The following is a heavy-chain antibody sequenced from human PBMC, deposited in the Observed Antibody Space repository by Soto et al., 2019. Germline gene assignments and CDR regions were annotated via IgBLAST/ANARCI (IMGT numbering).Heavy chain of an antibody. D-gene: IGHD2-2*01. V-gene: IGHV3-49*03. CDR2: IRSKAYGGTT. CDR3: TTEIAPWDIVVVPAAKYDGMDV. J-gene: IGHJ6*02. CDR1: GFTFGDYA. Sequence: PGGSLRLSCTASGFTFGDYAMSWFRQAPGKGLEWVGFIRSKAYGGTTDYAAPVKGRFTISRDDSKNTLYLQMNSLRTEDTAVYYCTTEIAPWDIVVVPAAKYDGMDVWGQGTTVTVSS.